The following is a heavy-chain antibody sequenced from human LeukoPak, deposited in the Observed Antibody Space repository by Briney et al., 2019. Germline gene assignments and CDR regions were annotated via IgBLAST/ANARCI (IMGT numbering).Heavy chain of an antibody. D-gene: IGHD5-24*01. V-gene: IGHV1-8*01. CDR1: GYTFTSYD. CDR3: ATPRDPVTDAFDI. J-gene: IGHJ3*02. CDR2: MNPNSGNT. Sequence: GASVKVSCKASGYTFTSYDINWVRQATGQGLEWMGWMNPNSGNTGYAQKFQGRVTMTRNTSISTAYMELSSLRSEDTAVYYCATPRDPVTDAFDIWGQGTMVTVSS.